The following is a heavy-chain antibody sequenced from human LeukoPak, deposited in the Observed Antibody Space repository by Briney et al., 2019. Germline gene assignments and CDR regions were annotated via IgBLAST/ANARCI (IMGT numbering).Heavy chain of an antibody. J-gene: IGHJ4*02. CDR2: ITPIFGIA. V-gene: IGHV1-69*10. CDR3: ARGGPAGTTGFDY. CDR1: GGTFSRFT. D-gene: IGHD1-1*01. Sequence: SVKVSCKASGGTFSRFTISWVRQAPGQGFEWMGGITPIFGIANFAQKFQGRVTMTRNTSISTAYMELSSLRSEDTAVYYCARGGPAGTTGFDYWGQGTLVTVSS.